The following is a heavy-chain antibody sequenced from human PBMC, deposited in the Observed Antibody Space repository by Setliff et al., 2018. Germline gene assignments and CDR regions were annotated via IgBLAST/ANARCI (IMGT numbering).Heavy chain of an antibody. D-gene: IGHD4-4*01. CDR2: ISSGGGVT. J-gene: IGHJ4*02. CDR1: GFTFDRYA. V-gene: IGHV3-23*01. Sequence: ETLSLSCAASGFTFDRYAMSWVRQAPGKGLEWVSTISSGGGVTNYAESVKGRFTISRDDSKNTLCLQMNSLRAEDTAVYYCAKGGRLHKTDYWGQGALVTVSS. CDR3: AKGGRLHKTDY.